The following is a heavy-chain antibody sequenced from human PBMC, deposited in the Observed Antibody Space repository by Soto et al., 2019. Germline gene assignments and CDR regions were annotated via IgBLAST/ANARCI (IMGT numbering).Heavy chain of an antibody. Sequence: PSKTLSLTCTVSGGSISSYYWSWIRQPPGKGLEWIGYIYYSGSTNYNPSLKSRVTISVDTSKNQFSLKLSSVTAADTAVYYCARVAAWYYGMDVWGQGTTVTVSS. V-gene: IGHV4-59*01. D-gene: IGHD6-25*01. J-gene: IGHJ6*02. CDR3: ARVAAWYYGMDV. CDR1: GGSISSYY. CDR2: IYYSGST.